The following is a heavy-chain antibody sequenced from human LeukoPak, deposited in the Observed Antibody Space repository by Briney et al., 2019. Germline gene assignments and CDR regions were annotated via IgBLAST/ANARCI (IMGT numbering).Heavy chain of an antibody. CDR3: AKTGRPNNSGWYRWFDP. V-gene: IGHV4-4*09. CDR1: GDSISTYY. CDR2: ICNSGGT. J-gene: IGHJ5*02. D-gene: IGHD6-19*01. Sequence: PSGTLSRTCTVSGDSISTYYWSWIRQPPGKGLEWIGCICNSGGTNYNPSLKSRVTISVDTSKNQFSLNLSSVTAADTAVYYCAKTGRPNNSGWYRWFDPWGQGTLVTVSS.